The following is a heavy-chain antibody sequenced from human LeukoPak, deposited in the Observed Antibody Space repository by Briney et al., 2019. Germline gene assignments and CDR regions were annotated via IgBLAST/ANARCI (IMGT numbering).Heavy chain of an antibody. CDR2: ISGSGGST. D-gene: IGHD4-17*01. V-gene: IGHV3-23*01. CDR1: GFTFSSYA. J-gene: IGHJ4*02. Sequence: GRSLRLSCAASGFTFSSYAMHWVRQAPGKGLEWVSTISGSGGSTYYADSVKGRFTISRDNSKNTLYLQMNSLRAEDTAVYHCAKDRWTVTIIGDFDYWGQGTLVTVSS. CDR3: AKDRWTVTIIGDFDY.